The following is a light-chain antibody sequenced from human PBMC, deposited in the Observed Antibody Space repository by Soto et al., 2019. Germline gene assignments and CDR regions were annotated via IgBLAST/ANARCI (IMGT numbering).Light chain of an antibody. CDR2: VAF. Sequence: DIQMTQSPSSLSASVGDTVTMTCRASQSIALSVNWYQQKPGKDPKLLIYVAFTLESGVPTRFSGSGSGTEFTLTIRSLQTEELATYYCQQSFRSPITVGHGTRRENK. J-gene: IGKJ5*01. V-gene: IGKV1-39*01. CDR1: QSIALS. CDR3: QQSFRSPIT.